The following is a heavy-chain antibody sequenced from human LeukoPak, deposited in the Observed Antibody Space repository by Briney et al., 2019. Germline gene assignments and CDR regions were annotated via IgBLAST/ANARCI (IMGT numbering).Heavy chain of an antibody. CDR2: FDPEDGET. D-gene: IGHD3-16*02. CDR1: GYTLTELY. Sequence: GASVKVSCKVSGYTLTELYMHWVRQAPGKGLEWMGGFDPEDGETIYAQKFQGRVTINEDTSKDTAYMELGSLRPENRAVYYSATAMIWGSYRSYYYYYMDVWGKGTTVTVSS. CDR3: ATAMIWGSYRSYYYYYMDV. J-gene: IGHJ6*03. V-gene: IGHV1-24*01.